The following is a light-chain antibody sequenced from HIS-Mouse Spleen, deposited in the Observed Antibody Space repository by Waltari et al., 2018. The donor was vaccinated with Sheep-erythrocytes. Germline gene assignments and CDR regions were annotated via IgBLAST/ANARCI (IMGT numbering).Light chain of an antibody. CDR2: WAS. V-gene: IGKV4-1*01. CDR3: QQYYSTLT. J-gene: IGKJ4*01. Sequence: DIVMTQSPDSLAVSLGARATSNCKSSQSVLYSSNNKNYLDWYQQKPGQPPKLLIYWASTRESGVPDRFSGSGSGTDFTLTISSLQAEDVAVYYCQQYYSTLTFGGGTKVEIK. CDR1: QSVLYSSNNKNY.